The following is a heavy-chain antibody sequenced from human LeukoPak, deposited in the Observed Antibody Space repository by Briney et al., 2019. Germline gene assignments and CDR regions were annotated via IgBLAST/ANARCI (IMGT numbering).Heavy chain of an antibody. CDR3: ARDHHRRLYDSQARNTFDI. J-gene: IGHJ3*02. CDR1: GFTFSNAW. V-gene: IGHV3-48*01. CDR2: ISSSSSTI. D-gene: IGHD3-22*01. Sequence: GGSLRLSCAASGFTFSNAWMSWVRQAPGKGLEWVSYISSSSSTIYYADSVKGRFALSRDNAKNSLYLQMNSLRTEETAVYYCARDHHRRLYDSQARNTFDIWGQGAMVTVSS.